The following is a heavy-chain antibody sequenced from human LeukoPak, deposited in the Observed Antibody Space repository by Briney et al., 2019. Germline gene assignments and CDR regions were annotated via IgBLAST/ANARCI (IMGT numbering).Heavy chain of an antibody. D-gene: IGHD2-15*01. V-gene: IGHV3-23*01. CDR3: AKDYAKGVVAGGGFDY. CDR1: GFTFSSYA. J-gene: IGHJ4*02. Sequence: PGGSLRLSCGASGFTFSSYAMSWVRQAPGKGREWVSAISGSGGSTYYADSVEGRFTISRDNSKNTLYLQINSRIAEDTSVYYCAKDYAKGVVAGGGFDYWGQGTLVTVSS. CDR2: ISGSGGST.